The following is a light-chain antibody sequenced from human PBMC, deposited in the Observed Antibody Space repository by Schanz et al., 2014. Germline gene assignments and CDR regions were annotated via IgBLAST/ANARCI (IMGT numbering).Light chain of an antibody. V-gene: IGKV1-17*03. CDR2: AAS. J-gene: IGKJ1*01. Sequence: DIQMTQSPSAMSASVGDRVTITCRASQDISSYLNWYQQKPGKVPKLLIYAASILQSGVPSRFSGSGSGTEFSLTITSLQPDDFATYYCQHYSDYPWTFGQGTKVDIK. CDR3: QHYSDYPWT. CDR1: QDISSY.